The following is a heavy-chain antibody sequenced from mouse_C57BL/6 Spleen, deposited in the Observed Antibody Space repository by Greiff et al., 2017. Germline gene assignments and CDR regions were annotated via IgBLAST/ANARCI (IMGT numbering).Heavy chain of an antibody. CDR2: IRYDGSN. CDR1: GYSITSGYY. J-gene: IGHJ4*01. V-gene: IGHV3-6*01. D-gene: IGHD1-1*02. CDR3: AREGDYCGGDAMDY. Sequence: EVKLQESGPGLVKPSQSLSLTCSVTGYSITSGYYSNWIRQFPRNKLKWMGYIRYDGSNNYNPSLKNRISITLDTSKSQFYMKLNSVTTEDTATYYCAREGDYCGGDAMDYWGKGTTVTVSS.